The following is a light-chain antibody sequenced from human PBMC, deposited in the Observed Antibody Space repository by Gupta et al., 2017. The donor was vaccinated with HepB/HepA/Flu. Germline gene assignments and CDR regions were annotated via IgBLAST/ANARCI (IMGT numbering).Light chain of an antibody. J-gene: IGKJ2*02. CDR1: QSLFHTNGRDY. Sequence: DIVVTQSPLSLTVAAGEPASISCRSSQSLFHTNGRDYLVWYLQKPGQSPQLLIYWGSNRATGISDRFSGSGSGTNFTLTISGVEAEDVGIYYCCQALQTPRTFGQGTKLEIK. V-gene: IGKV2-28*01. CDR2: WGS. CDR3: CQALQTPRT.